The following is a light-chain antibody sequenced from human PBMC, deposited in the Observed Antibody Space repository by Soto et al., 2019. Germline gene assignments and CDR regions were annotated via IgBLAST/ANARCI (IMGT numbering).Light chain of an antibody. CDR2: SDD. CDR3: STWDASLSGRV. Sequence: QSALTQPASVSGSPGQSITISCTGTSSDVGGYNYVSWYQQVPGTAPKLLIYSDDQRPSGVPDRVSGSKSGTSASLAISGLRSEDEADYYCSTWDASLSGRVFGGGTKLTVL. J-gene: IGLJ3*02. CDR1: SSDVGGYNY. V-gene: IGLV1-47*02.